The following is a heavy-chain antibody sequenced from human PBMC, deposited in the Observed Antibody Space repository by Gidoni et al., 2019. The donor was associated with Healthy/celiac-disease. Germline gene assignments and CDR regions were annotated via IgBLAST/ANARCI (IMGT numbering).Heavy chain of an antibody. CDR3: ARDGTSSSWSAFDP. CDR2: IYYSGST. D-gene: IGHD6-13*01. V-gene: IGHV4-59*01. Sequence: QVQLQESGPGLVKPSETLSLTCTVSGGSISSYYWSWIRQPPGKGLEWIGYIYYSGSTNYNPSLKSRVTISVDTSKNQFSLKLSSVTAADTAVYYCARDGTSSSWSAFDPWGQGTLVTVSS. CDR1: GGSISSYY. J-gene: IGHJ5*02.